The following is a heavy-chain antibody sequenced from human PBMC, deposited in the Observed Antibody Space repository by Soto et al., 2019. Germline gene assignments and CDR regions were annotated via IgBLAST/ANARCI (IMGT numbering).Heavy chain of an antibody. Sequence: QVQLQESGPGLVKPSQTLSLTCTVSGGSISSGGYYWSWIRQHPGKGLEWIGYIYYSGSTYYNPSLTSRVTISVDTSKNQFSLKLSSVTAADTAVYYCARVWVVPAAIRDIWFDPWGQGTLVTVSS. D-gene: IGHD2-2*01. CDR2: IYYSGST. CDR1: GGSISSGGYY. J-gene: IGHJ5*02. CDR3: ARVWVVPAAIRDIWFDP. V-gene: IGHV4-31*03.